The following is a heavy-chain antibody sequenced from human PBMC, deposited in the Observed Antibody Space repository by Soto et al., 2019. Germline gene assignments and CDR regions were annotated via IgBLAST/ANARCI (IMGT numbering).Heavy chain of an antibody. CDR3: AKATPYDYVWGSYRLDYFDY. J-gene: IGHJ4*02. Sequence: GGSLRLSCAASGFTFSSYAMSWVRQAPGKGLEWVSAISGSGGSTHYADSVKGRFTISRDNSKNTLYLQMNSLRAEDTAVYYCAKATPYDYVWGSYRLDYFDYWGQGTLVTVSS. CDR1: GFTFSSYA. V-gene: IGHV3-23*01. CDR2: ISGSGGST. D-gene: IGHD3-16*02.